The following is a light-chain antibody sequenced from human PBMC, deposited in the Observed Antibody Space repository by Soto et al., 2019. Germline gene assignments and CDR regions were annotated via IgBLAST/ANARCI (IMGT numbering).Light chain of an antibody. CDR1: QSISSW. CDR2: DAS. CDR3: QQYNSYRAHT. Sequence: DIQMTQSPSTLSASVGDRVTITCRASQSISSWLAWYQQKPGKAPKLLIYDASSLESGVPSRFSGSGSGTEFTLTISSLQPDDFATYYCQQYNSYRAHTFGGGTKVEIK. J-gene: IGKJ4*01. V-gene: IGKV1-5*01.